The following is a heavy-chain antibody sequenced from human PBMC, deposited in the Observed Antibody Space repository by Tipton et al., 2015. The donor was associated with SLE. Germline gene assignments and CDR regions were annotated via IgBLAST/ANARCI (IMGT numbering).Heavy chain of an antibody. Sequence: TLSLTCTVSGGSISSGSYYWSWIRQPAGKGLEWIGRIYTSGSTNYNPSLKSRVTISVDTSKNQFSLKLSSVTAADTAVYYCAGEGVGFYGMDVWGQGTTVTVSS. CDR1: GGSISSGSYY. J-gene: IGHJ6*02. CDR2: IYTSGST. D-gene: IGHD3-10*01. CDR3: AGEGVGFYGMDV. V-gene: IGHV4-61*02.